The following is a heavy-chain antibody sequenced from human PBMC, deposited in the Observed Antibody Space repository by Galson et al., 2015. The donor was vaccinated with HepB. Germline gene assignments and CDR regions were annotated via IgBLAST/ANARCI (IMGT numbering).Heavy chain of an antibody. CDR1: GFTFSSYG. CDR2: ISYDGSNK. Sequence: SLRLSCAASGFTFSSYGMHWVRQAPGKGLEWVAVISYDGSNKYYADSVKGRFTISRDNSKNTLYLQMNSLRAEDTAVYYCAKSSYSSGPYGSGDPYYFDYWGQGTLVTVSS. CDR3: AKSSYSSGPYGSGDPYYFDY. D-gene: IGHD3-10*01. V-gene: IGHV3-30*18. J-gene: IGHJ4*02.